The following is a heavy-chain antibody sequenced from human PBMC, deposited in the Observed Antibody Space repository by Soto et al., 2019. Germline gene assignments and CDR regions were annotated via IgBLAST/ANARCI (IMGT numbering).Heavy chain of an antibody. D-gene: IGHD6-6*01. CDR2: INSDGSST. V-gene: IGHV3-74*01. J-gene: IGHJ6*02. Sequence: EVQLVESGGGLVQPGGSLRLSCAASGLTFSSYWMHWVRQAPGKGLVWVSRINSDGSSTSYADSVKGRFTISRDNAKNTLYLQMNSLRAEDTAVYYCARDGRVIPSGPGSSSPYYYYGMDVWGQGTTVTVSS. CDR3: ARDGRVIPSGPGSSSPYYYYGMDV. CDR1: GLTFSSYW.